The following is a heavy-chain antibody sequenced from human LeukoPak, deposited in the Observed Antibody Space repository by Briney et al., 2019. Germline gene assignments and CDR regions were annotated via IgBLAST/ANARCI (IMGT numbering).Heavy chain of an antibody. Sequence: GGSLRLSCAASGFTFSSYAMHWVRQAPGKGLEWVSATSASGGSTYYADSVKGRFTISRDNSKNTLYLQMNSLRAEDTAVYYCAKRSDYGGNWNYFDYWGQGTLVTVSS. D-gene: IGHD4-23*01. V-gene: IGHV3-23*01. CDR3: AKRSDYGGNWNYFDY. J-gene: IGHJ4*02. CDR2: TSASGGST. CDR1: GFTFSSYA.